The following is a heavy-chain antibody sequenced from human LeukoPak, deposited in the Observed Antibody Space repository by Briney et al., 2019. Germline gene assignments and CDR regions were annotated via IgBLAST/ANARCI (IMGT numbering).Heavy chain of an antibody. CDR3: AREKSGVYFDY. V-gene: IGHV1-46*01. CDR2: LNTNRGDT. CDR1: GYAFTDYF. D-gene: IGHD2-8*01. J-gene: IGHJ4*02. Sequence: ASVKVSCKASGYAFTDYFLHWVRQSPGQGIEWMGRLNTNRGDTNYAQKCKGSVTMNSNTSTSTVYMELSSVTSAVTAVYNCAREKSGVYFDYWGLGTQVTASS.